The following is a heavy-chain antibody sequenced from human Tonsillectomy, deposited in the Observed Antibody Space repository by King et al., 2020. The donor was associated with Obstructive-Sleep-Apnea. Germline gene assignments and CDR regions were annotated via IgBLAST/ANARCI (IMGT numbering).Heavy chain of an antibody. J-gene: IGHJ3*02. CDR2: FNSDGSST. CDR3: ARGSSRAQGAFDI. CDR1: GFTFSSYW. D-gene: IGHD6-13*01. V-gene: IGHV3-74*01. Sequence: VQLVESGGGLVQPGGSLRLSCAASGFTFSSYWMHWVRQAPGKGLVWVSLFNSDGSSTSYAASVKGRFTISRDNPKNTLYLQMNSRRAEDTAVYYCARGSSRAQGAFDIWGQGTMVTVSS.